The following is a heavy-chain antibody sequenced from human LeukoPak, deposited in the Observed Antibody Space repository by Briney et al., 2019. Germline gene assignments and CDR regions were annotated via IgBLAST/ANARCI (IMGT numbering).Heavy chain of an antibody. CDR1: GFTFSSYS. Sequence: PGGSLRLSCAASGFTFSSYSMNWVRQAPGKGLEWVSYISSTSNTIYYADSVKGRFTISRDNAKNSLYLQINSLRDEDTAVYYCARGNYGSGSYYNKNWFDPWGQGTLVTVSP. CDR2: ISSTSNTI. CDR3: ARGNYGSGSYYNKNWFDP. D-gene: IGHD3-10*01. V-gene: IGHV3-48*02. J-gene: IGHJ5*02.